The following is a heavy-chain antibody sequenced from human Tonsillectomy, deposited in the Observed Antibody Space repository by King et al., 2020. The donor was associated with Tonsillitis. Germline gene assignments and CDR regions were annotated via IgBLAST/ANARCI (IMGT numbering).Heavy chain of an antibody. J-gene: IGHJ4*02. CDR3: ARSPVGYCSGARCYPEDY. CDR1: GFTFSSYW. D-gene: IGHD2-15*01. V-gene: IGHV3-74*02. Sequence: VQLVESGGGLVQPGGSLRLSCAASGFTFSSYWMHWVRQAPGKGLLWVSRINSDGSTTDYADSVKGRFTISRDNAKNTLYLQMNSLRAEDTAVYYCARSPVGYCSGARCYPEDYWGQGTLVTVSS. CDR2: INSDGSTT.